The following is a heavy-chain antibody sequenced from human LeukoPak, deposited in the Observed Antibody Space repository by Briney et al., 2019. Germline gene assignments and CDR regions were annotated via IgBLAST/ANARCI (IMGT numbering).Heavy chain of an antibody. Sequence: PGRSLRLSCAASGFTFSSYGMHWVRQAPGKGLEWVAVIWYDGSNKYYADSVKGRFTISRDNSKNSLYLQMNSLRAEDTAVYYCARDGIAVADYWGQGTLVTVSS. J-gene: IGHJ4*02. CDR3: ARDGIAVADY. D-gene: IGHD6-19*01. V-gene: IGHV3-33*01. CDR1: GFTFSSYG. CDR2: IWYDGSNK.